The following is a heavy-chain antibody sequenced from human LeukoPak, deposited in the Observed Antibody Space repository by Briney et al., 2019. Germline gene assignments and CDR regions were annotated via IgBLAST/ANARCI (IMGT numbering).Heavy chain of an antibody. CDR3: AKDTYGDYDY. CDR1: GGTFSSYA. D-gene: IGHD4-17*01. V-gene: IGHV1-69*04. CDR2: IIPILGIA. J-gene: IGHJ4*02. Sequence: GSSVKVSCKASGGTFSSYAISWVRQAPGQGLEWMGRIIPILGIANYAQKFQGRVTITADKSTSTAYMELSSLRAEDTAVYYCAKDTYGDYDYWGQGTLVTVSS.